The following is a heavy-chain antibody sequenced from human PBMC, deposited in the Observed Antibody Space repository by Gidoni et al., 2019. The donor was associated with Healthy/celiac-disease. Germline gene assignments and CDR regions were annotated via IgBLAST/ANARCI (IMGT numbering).Heavy chain of an antibody. D-gene: IGHD1-1*01. CDR3: ARARVLRYPYYYYMDV. CDR2: VYYSGST. CDR1: GGSISSYY. J-gene: IGHJ6*03. V-gene: IGHV4-59*01. Sequence: QVQLQESGPGLVKPSATLSLTCTVSGGSISSYYWNWIRQPPGKGLEWIGYVYYSGSTNYNPSLKSRVTISVDTSKNQFSLKLSSVTAADTAVYYCARARVLRYPYYYYMDVWGKGTTVTVSS.